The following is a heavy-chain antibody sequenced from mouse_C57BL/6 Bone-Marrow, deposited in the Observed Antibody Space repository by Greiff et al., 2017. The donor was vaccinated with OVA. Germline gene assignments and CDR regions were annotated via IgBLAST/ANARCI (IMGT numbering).Heavy chain of an antibody. Sequence: VQLQQSGAELARPGASVKLSCKASGYTFTSYGISWVKQRTGQGLEWIGEIYPRSGNTYYNEKFKGKATLTADKSSSTAYMELRSLTSEDSAVYFWARSDYGSSYWYFDVWGTGTTVTVSS. CDR1: GYTFTSYG. CDR2: IYPRSGNT. V-gene: IGHV1-81*01. D-gene: IGHD1-1*01. J-gene: IGHJ1*03. CDR3: ARSDYGSSYWYFDV.